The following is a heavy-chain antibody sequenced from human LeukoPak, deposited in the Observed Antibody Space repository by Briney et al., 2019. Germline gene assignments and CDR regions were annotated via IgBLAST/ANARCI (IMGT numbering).Heavy chain of an antibody. V-gene: IGHV4-34*01. CDR3: AGTRLYCSSTSRLFDY. Sequence: SETLSLTCAVYGGSFSGYYWSWIRQPPGKGLKWIVETNHSGRTNYNPSIKSRVTISVDTSKNQFSLKLSSVTAADTAVYYWAGTRLYCSSTSRLFDYWGQGTLVTVSS. D-gene: IGHD2-2*01. CDR1: GGSFSGYY. CDR2: TNHSGRT. J-gene: IGHJ4*02.